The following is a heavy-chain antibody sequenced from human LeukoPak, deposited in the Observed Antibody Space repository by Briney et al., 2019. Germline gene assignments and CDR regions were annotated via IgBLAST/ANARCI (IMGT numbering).Heavy chain of an antibody. Sequence: SETLSLTCTVSGYSISNGYYWGWIRQPPGKGLEWIGSMYHTGSTFYNPSLKSRVTMSVDTSKNQFSLNLNSVTAADTAVYYCARAPPSYDSSGDAFDIWGQGTMVTVSS. CDR2: MYHTGST. V-gene: IGHV4-38-2*02. J-gene: IGHJ3*02. CDR1: GYSISNGYY. D-gene: IGHD3-22*01. CDR3: ARAPPSYDSSGDAFDI.